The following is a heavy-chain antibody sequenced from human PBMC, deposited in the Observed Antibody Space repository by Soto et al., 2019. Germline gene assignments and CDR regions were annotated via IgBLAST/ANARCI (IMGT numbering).Heavy chain of an antibody. J-gene: IGHJ4*02. V-gene: IGHV3-43*01. Sequence: EVHLVESGGVVVQPGGSLRLTCAASGFTFDDHNMHWVRQVPGKGLEWVSLISWDGGTTYYSDSVKGRFTDSRDNSINLLYLQMNALTTEDSALYYCASSQGDYWGLGTLVTVS. D-gene: IGHD6-6*01. CDR2: ISWDGGTT. CDR3: ASSQGDY. CDR1: GFTFDDHN.